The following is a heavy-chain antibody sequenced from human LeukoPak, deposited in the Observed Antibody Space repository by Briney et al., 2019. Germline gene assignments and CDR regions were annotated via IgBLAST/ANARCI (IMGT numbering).Heavy chain of an antibody. D-gene: IGHD6-19*01. CDR3: AREAVAGTLDY. V-gene: IGHV4-59*02. Sequence: SETLSLTCSVSGGSVSRDYWSWIRQPPGKRLEWLGYIYNIGGTNYNPSLKSRVSISVDTSKNQFTLMLTSVTAADTAVYYCAREAVAGTLDYWGQGALVTVSS. CDR1: GGSVSRDY. CDR2: IYNIGGT. J-gene: IGHJ4*02.